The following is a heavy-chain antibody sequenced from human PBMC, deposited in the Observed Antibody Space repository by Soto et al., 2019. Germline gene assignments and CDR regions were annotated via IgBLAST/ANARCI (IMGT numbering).Heavy chain of an antibody. V-gene: IGHV3-48*02. CDR1: GFTFSSYS. Sequence: GGSLRLSCAASGFTFSSYSMNWVRQAPGKGLEWVSYISSSSSTIYYADSVKGRFTISRDNDKNSLYLQMNSLRDEDTAVYYCARDRQGYYDFLSGYYTGAFDIWGQGTMVTVSS. D-gene: IGHD3-3*01. CDR2: ISSSSSTI. CDR3: ARDRQGYYDFLSGYYTGAFDI. J-gene: IGHJ3*02.